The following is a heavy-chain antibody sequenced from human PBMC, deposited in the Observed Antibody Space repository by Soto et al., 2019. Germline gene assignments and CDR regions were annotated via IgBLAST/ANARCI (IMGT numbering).Heavy chain of an antibody. J-gene: IGHJ4*02. Sequence: QVQLVESGGGVVQPGRSLRLSCAASGFTFSSYGMHWVRQAPGKGLEWVAVIWYDGSNKYYADSVKGRFTISRDNSKNTLYLQMNSLRAEDTAVYYCARGAVVVPAAPYVDYWGQGTLVTVSS. CDR2: IWYDGSNK. D-gene: IGHD2-2*01. V-gene: IGHV3-33*01. CDR3: ARGAVVVPAAPYVDY. CDR1: GFTFSSYG.